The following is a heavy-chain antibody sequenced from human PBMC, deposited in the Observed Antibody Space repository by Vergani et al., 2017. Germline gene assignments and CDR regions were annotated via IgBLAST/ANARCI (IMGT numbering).Heavy chain of an antibody. CDR2: ISYDGSNK. CDR3: AKDIARYGDPVDY. V-gene: IGHV3-30*18. Sequence: QVQLVESGGGVVQPGRSLRLSCAASGFTFSSYGMHWVRQAPGKGLEWVAVISYDGSNKYYADSVKGRFTISRDNSKNTLYLQMNGLRAEDTAVYYCAKDIARYGDPVDYWGQGTLVTVSS. D-gene: IGHD4-17*01. CDR1: GFTFSSYG. J-gene: IGHJ4*02.